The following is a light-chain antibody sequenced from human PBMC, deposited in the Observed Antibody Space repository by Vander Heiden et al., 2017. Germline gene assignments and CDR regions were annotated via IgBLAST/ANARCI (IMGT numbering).Light chain of an antibody. Sequence: HSALTQPASVPGSPGQAITISCTVASSDVGAYNYVSWYQQNPGKAPKLIIYEVSNRPSGVSDRFSGSNSGNTASLTISGLQAEDEADYYCSSYTRINTLVIFGGGTKVTVL. CDR2: EVS. V-gene: IGLV2-14*01. J-gene: IGLJ2*01. CDR3: SSYTRINTLVI. CDR1: SSDVGAYNY.